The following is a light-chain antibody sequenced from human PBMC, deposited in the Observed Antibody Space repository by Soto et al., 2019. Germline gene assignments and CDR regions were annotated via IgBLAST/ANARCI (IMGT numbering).Light chain of an antibody. CDR3: QQYASSPRT. Sequence: EIVLTQSPGTLSLSPGEKATLSCRASQSVSRNFLAWHHQKPGQAPRLLMRSASSKATGIPDRVSGSGSGTVFNLTSSRLEPEYFGLYYCQQYASSPRTFGQGTKVEIK. J-gene: IGKJ1*01. CDR1: QSVSRNF. CDR2: SAS. V-gene: IGKV3-20*01.